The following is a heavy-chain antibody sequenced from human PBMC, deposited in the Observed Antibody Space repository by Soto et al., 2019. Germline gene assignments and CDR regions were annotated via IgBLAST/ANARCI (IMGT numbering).Heavy chain of an antibody. CDR1: GFTFSSYS. CDR3: ARDSLLQWELLPDAFDI. D-gene: IGHD1-26*01. V-gene: IGHV3-48*02. CDR2: ISSSSSTI. J-gene: IGHJ3*02. Sequence: GGSLRLSCAASGFTFSSYSMNWVRQAPGKGLEWVSYISSSSSTIYYADSVKGRFTISRDNAKNSLYLQMNSLRDEDTAVYYCARDSLLQWELLPDAFDIWGQGTMVTVSS.